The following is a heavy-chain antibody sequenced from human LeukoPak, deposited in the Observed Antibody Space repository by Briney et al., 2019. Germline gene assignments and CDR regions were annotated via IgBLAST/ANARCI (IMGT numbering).Heavy chain of an antibody. CDR3: ARRGRRDGYNYHFDY. D-gene: IGHD5-24*01. V-gene: IGHV5-51*01. CDR2: IYPGDSDT. J-gene: IGHJ4*02. Sequence: GESLKISCKGSGYSFTSYWIGWVRQMPGKGLEWMGIIYPGDSDTRYSPSFQGQVTISADKSISTAYLQWSSLKASDTAMYYCARRGRRDGYNYHFDYWGQGTLVTVSS. CDR1: GYSFTSYW.